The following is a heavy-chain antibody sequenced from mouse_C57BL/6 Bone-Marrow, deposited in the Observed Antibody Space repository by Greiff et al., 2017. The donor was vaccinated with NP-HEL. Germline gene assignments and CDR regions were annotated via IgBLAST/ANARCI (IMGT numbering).Heavy chain of an antibody. Sequence: QVQLQQPGAELVRPGTSVKLSCKASGYTFTSYWMHWVKQRPGQGLEWIGVIDPSDSYTTYNQKFKGKATLTVDTSSSTAYMQLSSLTSEDSAVYYCARLGWNYWGQGTTLTVSS. J-gene: IGHJ2*01. CDR1: GYTFTSYW. CDR3: ARLGWNY. D-gene: IGHD3-3*01. CDR2: IDPSDSYT. V-gene: IGHV1-59*01.